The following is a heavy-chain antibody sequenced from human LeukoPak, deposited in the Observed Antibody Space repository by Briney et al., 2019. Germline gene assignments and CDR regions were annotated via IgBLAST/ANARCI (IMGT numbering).Heavy chain of an antibody. V-gene: IGHV3-74*01. CDR3: VGGTSADY. CDR1: GFTFNTYA. J-gene: IGHJ4*02. CDR2: ISPDGRTT. D-gene: IGHD4-23*01. Sequence: GRSLRLSCAVSGFTFNTYAMHWVRQAPGRGLVWVSRISPDGRTTAYADSVKGRFTVSRDNAKNTLFLQMNSLRPEDTSLYYCVGGTSADYWGQGTLVTVSS.